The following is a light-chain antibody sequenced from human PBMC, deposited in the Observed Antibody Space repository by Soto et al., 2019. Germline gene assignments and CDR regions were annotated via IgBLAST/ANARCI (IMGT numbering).Light chain of an antibody. J-gene: IGKJ2*01. Sequence: EIVLTQSPGTLSLSPGERATLSCRASQSVSSSYLAWYQQKPGQAPRLLIYGASSRATGIPDRFSGSGSGTDFTPTISRLEPEDFAVYYCHQYGILYTFGQGTKLEIK. CDR3: HQYGILYT. V-gene: IGKV3-20*01. CDR1: QSVSSSY. CDR2: GAS.